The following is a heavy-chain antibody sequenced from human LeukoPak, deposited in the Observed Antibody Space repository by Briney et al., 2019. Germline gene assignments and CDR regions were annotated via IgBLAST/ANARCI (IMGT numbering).Heavy chain of an antibody. Sequence: GGSLRLSCAASGFTFSDYYMSWIRQAPGKGLEWVSSISSSSSYIYYADSVKGRFTISRDNAKNSLYLQMNSLRAEDTAVYFCAKNGGSYQYYFDYWGQGTLVTVSS. CDR1: GFTFSDYY. CDR3: AKNGGSYQYYFDY. V-gene: IGHV3-11*06. D-gene: IGHD1-26*01. J-gene: IGHJ4*02. CDR2: ISSSSSYI.